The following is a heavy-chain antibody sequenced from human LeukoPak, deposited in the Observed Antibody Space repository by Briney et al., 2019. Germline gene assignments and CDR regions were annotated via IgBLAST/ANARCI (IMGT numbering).Heavy chain of an antibody. CDR1: GGSISSSGYY. CDR2: IYYSGTT. D-gene: IGHD3-10*01. Sequence: SETLSLTCTVSGGSISSSGYYWAWIRQAPGMGLDWIGCIYYSGTTHYNPSLKSRVTISVDTSKNQFSLKLSSVTAADTAVYYCARTRIWFGELMCYFDYWGQGTLVTVSS. CDR3: ARTRIWFGELMCYFDY. J-gene: IGHJ4*02. V-gene: IGHV4-39*07.